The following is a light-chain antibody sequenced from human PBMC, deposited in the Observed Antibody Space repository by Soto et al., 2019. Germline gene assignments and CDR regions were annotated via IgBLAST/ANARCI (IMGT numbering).Light chain of an antibody. Sequence: QSALTQPASVSGSPGQSITISCTGTSRDGGGYNYVSWYQQHPGKAPKLMIYEVSNRPSGVSNRFSGSKSGNTASLTISGLQAADEDDYYCSSYTSSNPLVVFGGGTTLTVL. CDR3: SSYTSSNPLVV. V-gene: IGLV2-14*01. CDR1: SRDGGGYNY. CDR2: EVS. J-gene: IGLJ2*01.